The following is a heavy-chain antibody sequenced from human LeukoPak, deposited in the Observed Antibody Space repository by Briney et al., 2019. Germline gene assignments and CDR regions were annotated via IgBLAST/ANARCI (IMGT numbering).Heavy chain of an antibody. CDR3: TRGLRREQQLLRAFDD. J-gene: IGHJ4*02. CDR1: GYTFSSYD. CDR2: MNPNSGNT. D-gene: IGHD6-13*01. V-gene: IGHV1-8*01. Sequence: ASVKVSCKASGYTFSSYDINGVRQAPGQGLEWMGWMNPNSGNTGYAQKFQGRVSMTSNTSISTAYMELSSLRSEDTAVYYCTRGLRREQQLLRAFDDWGQGTLVTVSS.